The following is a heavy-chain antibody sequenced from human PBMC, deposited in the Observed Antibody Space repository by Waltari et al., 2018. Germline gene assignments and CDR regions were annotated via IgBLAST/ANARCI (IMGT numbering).Heavy chain of an antibody. CDR1: GGSISSGSYY. CDR2: IYTSGST. Sequence: QVQLQESGPGLVKPSQTLSLTCTISGGSISSGSYYWSWIRQPAGKGLEWIGYIYTSGSTNYNPSLKSRVTISVDTSKNQFSLKLSSVTAADTAVYYCARVELGTLDYWGQGTLVTVSS. D-gene: IGHD1-7*01. J-gene: IGHJ4*02. CDR3: ARVELGTLDY. V-gene: IGHV4-61*09.